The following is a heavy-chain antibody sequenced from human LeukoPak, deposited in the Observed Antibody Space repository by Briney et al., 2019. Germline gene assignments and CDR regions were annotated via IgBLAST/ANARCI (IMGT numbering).Heavy chain of an antibody. CDR2: IYYSGST. J-gene: IGHJ6*02. CDR1: GGSMSSSSYY. D-gene: IGHD1-1*01. CDR3: ARDTTRYGMDV. V-gene: IGHV4-39*07. Sequence: SETLSLTCTVSGGSMSSSSYYWGWIRQPPGKGLECIRSIYYSGSTYYNPSLKSRVTISVDTSKNQFSLKLSSVTAADTAVYYCARDTTRYGMDVWGQGTTVTVSS.